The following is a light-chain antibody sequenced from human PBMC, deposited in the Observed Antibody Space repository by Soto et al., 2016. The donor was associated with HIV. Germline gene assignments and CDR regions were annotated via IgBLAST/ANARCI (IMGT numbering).Light chain of an antibody. CDR3: MQTLQPPWT. CDR2: LGS. CDR1: QSLLHSNGYTY. J-gene: IGKJ1*01. V-gene: IGKV2-28*01. Sequence: DIVMTQSPFSLPVTPGEPASISCRSSQSLLHSNGYTYLDWYLQKPGQSPQLLIYLGSNRASGVPDRFSGSGSGTDFTLKINRVEAEDVGVYYCMQTLQPPWTFGQGTKVEF.